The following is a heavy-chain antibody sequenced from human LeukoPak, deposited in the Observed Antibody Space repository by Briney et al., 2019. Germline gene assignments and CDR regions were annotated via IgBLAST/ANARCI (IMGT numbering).Heavy chain of an antibody. V-gene: IGHV3-21*01. CDR1: GFTFSNYS. J-gene: IGHJ6*02. CDR3: ASSNYGGNSERGYYYGMDV. D-gene: IGHD4-23*01. CDR2: ISSSSSYI. Sequence: GGSLRLSCTASGFTFSNYSMNWVRQAPGKGLEWVSSISSSSSYIYYADSVKGRFTISRDNAKNSLYLQMNSLRAEDTAVYYCASSNYGGNSERGYYYGMDVWGQGTTVTVSS.